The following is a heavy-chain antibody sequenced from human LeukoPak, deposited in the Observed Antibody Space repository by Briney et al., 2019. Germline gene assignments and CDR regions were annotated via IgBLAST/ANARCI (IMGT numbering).Heavy chain of an antibody. CDR1: GFTFSSYS. V-gene: IGHV3-48*02. D-gene: IGHD3-22*01. CDR3: ARVLIGWRANPYYFDY. CDR2: ISSSSSTI. J-gene: IGHJ4*02. Sequence: HPGGSLRLSCAASGFTFSSYSMNRVRQAPGKGLEWVSYISSSSSTIYYADSVKGRFTISRDNAKNSLYLQMNSLGDEDTAVYYCARVLIGWRANPYYFDYWGQGTLVTVSS.